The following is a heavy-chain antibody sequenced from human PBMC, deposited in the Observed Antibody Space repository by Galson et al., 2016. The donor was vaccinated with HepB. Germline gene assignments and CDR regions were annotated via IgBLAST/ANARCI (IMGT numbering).Heavy chain of an antibody. D-gene: IGHD2-15*01. V-gene: IGHV1-69*13. CDR1: GGTLSNYA. CDR2: IIPPFGTA. CDR3: ARALGYCSGGSGYSAGGY. Sequence: SVKVSCKAYGGTLSNYAISWVRQAPGQGLEWMGGIIPPFGTANYAQKFQGRVAITADESTSTAYMHLSSLRSEDTAVYYCARALGYCSGGSGYSAGGYWDQGTLVTVSS. J-gene: IGHJ4*02.